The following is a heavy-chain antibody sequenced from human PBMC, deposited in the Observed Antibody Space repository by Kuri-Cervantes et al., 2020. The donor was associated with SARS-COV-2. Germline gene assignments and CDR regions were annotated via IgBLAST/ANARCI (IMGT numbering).Heavy chain of an antibody. V-gene: IGHV1-2*02. J-gene: IGHJ4*02. D-gene: IGHD2-21*01. CDR1: GYTFTGYY. CDR3: YCAPKEGFDS. CDR2: INPNSGGT. Sequence: ASVKVSCKASGYTFTGYYMHWVRQAPGQGLEWMGWINPNSGGTNYAQKFQGRVTITRDTSISTAYMELSSLTSEDTAIYYCYCAPKEGFDSWGQGTLVTVSS.